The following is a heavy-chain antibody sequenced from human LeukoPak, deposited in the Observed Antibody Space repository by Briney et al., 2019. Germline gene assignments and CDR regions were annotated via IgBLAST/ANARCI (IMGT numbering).Heavy chain of an antibody. CDR3: ARVRSKLGYCSSTSCQGAFQH. CDR2: INPNSGGT. D-gene: IGHD2-2*01. V-gene: IGHV1-2*02. CDR1: GYTFTGYY. Sequence: ASVKVSCKASGYTFTGYYMHWVRQAPGQGLEWMGWINPNSGGTNYAQKFQGRVTMTTDTSTSTAYMELRSLRSDDTAVYYCARVRSKLGYCSSTSCQGAFQHWGQGTLVTVSS. J-gene: IGHJ1*01.